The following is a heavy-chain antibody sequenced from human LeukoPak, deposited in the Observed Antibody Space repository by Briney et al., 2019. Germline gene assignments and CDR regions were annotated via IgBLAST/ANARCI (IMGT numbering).Heavy chain of an antibody. D-gene: IGHD4-17*01. V-gene: IGHV3-74*01. CDR2: INPNGITT. CDR1: GFIFRNYW. Sequence: GGSLRLSCAASGFIFRNYWMHWVRQAPGKGLVWVARINPNGITTTYTDSVKGRFTISRDNAKITLYLQMNSLRAEDTAVYYCARDFAGERDYCGQGTLVTVSS. J-gene: IGHJ4*02. CDR3: ARDFAGERDY.